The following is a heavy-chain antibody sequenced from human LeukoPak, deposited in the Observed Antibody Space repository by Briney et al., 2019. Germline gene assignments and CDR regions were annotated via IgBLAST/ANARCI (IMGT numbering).Heavy chain of an antibody. V-gene: IGHV3-11*04. Sequence: PGGSLRLSCAASEFIFSDFYMTWIRQAPGKGLEWVSFINKDESTTYYADSVKGRFTVSRDNAKNSLYLQMNSLTVEDTAVYFCARERVNSGGRYFDSWGQGTLVTVSS. CDR3: ARERVNSGGRYFDS. CDR1: EFIFSDFY. J-gene: IGHJ4*02. D-gene: IGHD3-16*01. CDR2: INKDESTT.